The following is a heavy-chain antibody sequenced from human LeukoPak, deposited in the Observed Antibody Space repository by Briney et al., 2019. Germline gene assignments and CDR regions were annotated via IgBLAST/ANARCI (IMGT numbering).Heavy chain of an antibody. CDR1: GYSISSGYY. V-gene: IGHV4-38-2*01. Sequence: PSETLSLTCAVSGYSISSGYYWGWIRQPPGKGLEWIGSIYHSGSTYYNPSPKSRVTISVDTSKNQFSLKLSSVTAADTAVYYCARHRGDGYNTLFDYWGQGTLVTVSS. D-gene: IGHD5-24*01. CDR3: ARHRGDGYNTLFDY. J-gene: IGHJ4*02. CDR2: IYHSGST.